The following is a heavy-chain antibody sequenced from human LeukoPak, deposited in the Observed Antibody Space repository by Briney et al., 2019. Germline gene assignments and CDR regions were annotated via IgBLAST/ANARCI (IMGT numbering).Heavy chain of an antibody. CDR2: INPSGGST. Sequence: ASAKVSCKASGYTFTSHYMHWVRQAPGQGLEWMGIINPSGGSTSYAQKFQGRVTMTRDTSTSTVYMELSSLRSEDTAVYYCARDQSVLWFGESLRGPFDYWGQGTLVTVSS. V-gene: IGHV1-46*01. CDR1: GYTFTSHY. CDR3: ARDQSVLWFGESLRGPFDY. J-gene: IGHJ4*02. D-gene: IGHD3-10*01.